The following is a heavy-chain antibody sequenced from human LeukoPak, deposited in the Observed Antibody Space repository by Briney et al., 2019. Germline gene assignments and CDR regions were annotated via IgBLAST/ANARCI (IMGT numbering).Heavy chain of an antibody. J-gene: IGHJ4*02. D-gene: IGHD5-18*01. CDR3: ARRMEVDSYGYVY. Sequence: SETLSLTCTVSGGSISSYYWSWIRQPPGEGLEWIGYIYYSGSTNYNPSLKSRVTISVDTSKNQFSLKLSSVTAADTAVYYCARRMEVDSYGYVYWGQGTLVTVSS. CDR2: IYYSGST. CDR1: GGSISSYY. V-gene: IGHV4-59*08.